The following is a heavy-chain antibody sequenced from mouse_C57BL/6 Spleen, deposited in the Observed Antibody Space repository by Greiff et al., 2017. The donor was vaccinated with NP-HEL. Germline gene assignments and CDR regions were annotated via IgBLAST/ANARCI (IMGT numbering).Heavy chain of an antibody. CDR2: ISSGGSYT. CDR3: ARQSYSNYDSYAMDY. CDR1: GFTFSSYG. D-gene: IGHD2-5*01. Sequence: EVKLMESGGDLVKPGGSLKLSCAASGFTFSSYGMSWVRQTPDKRLEWVATISSGGSYTYYPDSVKGRFTISRDNAKNTLYLQMSSLKSEDTAMYYCARQSYSNYDSYAMDYWGQGTSVTVSS. J-gene: IGHJ4*01. V-gene: IGHV5-6*01.